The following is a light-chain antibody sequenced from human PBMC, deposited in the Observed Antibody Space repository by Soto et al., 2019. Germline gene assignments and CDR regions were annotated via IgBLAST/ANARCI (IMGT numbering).Light chain of an antibody. CDR1: QSLVHSDGIAY. CDR2: KVS. J-gene: IGKJ5*01. V-gene: IGKV2-30*02. CDR3: MQGTHWPIT. Sequence: VVRTQSPLSLPVTLGQPASISCRSNQSLVHSDGIAYFSWFQQRPGRSPRRXXYKVSNRDSGVPARFSVSGSGTDFALKISWVEAEDGRVYYCMQGTHWPITFGQGTRLEIK.